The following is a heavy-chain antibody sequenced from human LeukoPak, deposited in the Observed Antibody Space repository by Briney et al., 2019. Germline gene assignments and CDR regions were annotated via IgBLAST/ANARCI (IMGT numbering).Heavy chain of an antibody. V-gene: IGHV3-15*01. J-gene: IGHJ4*02. CDR2: IKSKTDGGTT. Sequence: PGGSLRLSCAASGFTFSNAWMSWVRQAPGKGLEWVGRIKSKTDGGTTDYAAPVKGRFTISRDDSKNTLYLQMNSLKTEDTAVYYCTAPSTWYDTTFDYRGQGTLVTVSS. D-gene: IGHD6-13*01. CDR1: GFTFSNAW. CDR3: TAPSTWYDTTFDY.